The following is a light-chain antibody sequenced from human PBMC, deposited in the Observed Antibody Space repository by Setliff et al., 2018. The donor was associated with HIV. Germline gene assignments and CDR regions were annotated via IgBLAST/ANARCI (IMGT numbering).Light chain of an antibody. V-gene: IGLV2-23*02. J-gene: IGLJ1*01. Sequence: QSVLAQPASVSGSPGQSITIPCTGTRSDVGDYDLVSWYQHHPGKAPKLIIFEVTKRPSGVSTRFSGSKSGNTASLTISGLRADDEADYYCYSYAGSFTWVFGTGTKVTVL. CDR3: YSYAGSFTWV. CDR1: RSDVGDYDL. CDR2: EVT.